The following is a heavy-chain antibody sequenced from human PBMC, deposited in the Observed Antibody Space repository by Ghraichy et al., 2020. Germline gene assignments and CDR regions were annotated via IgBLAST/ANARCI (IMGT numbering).Heavy chain of an antibody. V-gene: IGHV3-21*01. CDR2: ISSSSSYI. J-gene: IGHJ4*02. D-gene: IGHD6-19*01. CDR3: ARDRGSGWYFDY. CDR1: GFTFSSYS. Sequence: GGSLRLSCAASGFTFSSYSMNWVRQAPGKGLEWVSSISSSSSYIYYADSVKGRFTISRDNAKNSLYLQMNSLRAEDTAVYYCARDRGSGWYFDYWGQGTLVTVSS.